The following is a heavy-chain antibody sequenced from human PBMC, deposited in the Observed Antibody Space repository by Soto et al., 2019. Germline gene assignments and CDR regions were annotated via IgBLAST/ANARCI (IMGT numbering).Heavy chain of an antibody. D-gene: IGHD1-26*01. CDR3: ARGGRSYEDVIHGAFDI. CDR2: ISPYNGNT. J-gene: IGHJ3*02. Sequence: QVQLVQSGAEVRKPGASVKVSCKASGYTFTTYGISWVRQAPGQGLEWMGWISPYNGNTNYAQKRQGRVTMATDTSTSTAYMELRSLRSDDTALYYCARGGRSYEDVIHGAFDIWGQGTMVTVSS. V-gene: IGHV1-18*01. CDR1: GYTFTTYG.